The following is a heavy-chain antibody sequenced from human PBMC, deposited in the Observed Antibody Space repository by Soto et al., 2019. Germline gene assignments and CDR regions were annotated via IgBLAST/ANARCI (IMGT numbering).Heavy chain of an antibody. Sequence: KPSETLSLTCTASGGSISSGGYYWSWIRQNPGKGLEWIGYIYYSGSTYYNPSLKSRVTISVDTSKNQFSLKLSSVTAADTAVYYCARVISYSSGWYSPSRWFDPWGQGTLVTVSS. D-gene: IGHD6-19*01. CDR1: GGSISSGGYY. CDR3: ARVISYSSGWYSPSRWFDP. J-gene: IGHJ5*02. V-gene: IGHV4-31*03. CDR2: IYYSGST.